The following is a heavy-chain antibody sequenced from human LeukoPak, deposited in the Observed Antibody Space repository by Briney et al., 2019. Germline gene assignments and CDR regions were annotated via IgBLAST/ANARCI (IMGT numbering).Heavy chain of an antibody. CDR3: ARTDRGGSPWPDKKYNWSDP. V-gene: IGHV1-69*04. J-gene: IGHJ5*02. Sequence: GASVKVSCKASGGTFSSYAISWVRQAPGQGLEWMGRIIPILGIANYAQKFQGRVTITADKSTSTAYMELSSLRSEDTAVYYCARTDRGGSPWPDKKYNWSDPWGQGTLVTVSS. CDR2: IIPILGIA. D-gene: IGHD2-15*01. CDR1: GGTFSSYA.